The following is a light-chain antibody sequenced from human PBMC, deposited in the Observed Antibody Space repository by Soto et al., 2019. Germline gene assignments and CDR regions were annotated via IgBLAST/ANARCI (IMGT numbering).Light chain of an antibody. CDR1: QGISSY. CDR2: AAS. J-gene: IGKJ3*01. V-gene: IGKV1-9*01. CDR3: QQLNSYPL. Sequence: DIQLTQSPSFLSASVGDRVTITCRASQGISSYLAWYQQKPGKAPKLLIYAASTLQSGVPSRFSGSGSGTKFTLTIIILQPEDFATYYCQQLNSYPLFGPGTKVDIK.